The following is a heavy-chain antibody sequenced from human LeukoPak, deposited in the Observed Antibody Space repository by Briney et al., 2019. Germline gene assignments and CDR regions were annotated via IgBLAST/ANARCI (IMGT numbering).Heavy chain of an antibody. CDR1: GFTFSSYA. CDR2: ISYDGSNK. V-gene: IGHV3-30-3*01. Sequence: GRSLRLSCAASGFTFSSYAMHWVRQAAGKGLEWVAVISYDGSNKYYADSVKGRFTISRDNSKNTLYLQMNSLRAEDTAVYYCASSGIGYCSGGSCPNYFDYWGQGTLVTVSS. J-gene: IGHJ4*02. D-gene: IGHD2-15*01. CDR3: ASSGIGYCSGGSCPNYFDY.